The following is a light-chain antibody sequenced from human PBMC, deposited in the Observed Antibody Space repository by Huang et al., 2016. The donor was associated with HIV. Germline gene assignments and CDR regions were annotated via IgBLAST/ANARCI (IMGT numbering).Light chain of an antibody. CDR1: QDIRNY. J-gene: IGKJ2*01. V-gene: IGKV1-27*01. CDR3: QKYNSAPYT. CDR2: AAS. Sequence: GDRVTITCRASQDIRNYLAWYQQKPGTAPKLLISAASTLQSGVPSRFSGSGSGTDFTLTIGSLQSEDVATYYCQKYNSAPYTFGQGTKLEIK.